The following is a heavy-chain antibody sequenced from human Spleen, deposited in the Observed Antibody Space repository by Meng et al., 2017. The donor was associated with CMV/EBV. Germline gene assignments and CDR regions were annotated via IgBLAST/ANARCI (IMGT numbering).Heavy chain of an antibody. V-gene: IGHV3-48*01. J-gene: IGHJ4*02. CDR2: ISSGGSSI. CDR3: ARDPYSGSYIPDY. Sequence: GESLKISCAASGFTFSSYSMNWVRQAPGKGLEWVSHISSGGSSIYYADSVRGRFIISRDNAKNSLYLQMNSLRVEDTAVYYCARDPYSGSYIPDYWGQGTLVTVSS. D-gene: IGHD1-26*01. CDR1: GFTFSSYS.